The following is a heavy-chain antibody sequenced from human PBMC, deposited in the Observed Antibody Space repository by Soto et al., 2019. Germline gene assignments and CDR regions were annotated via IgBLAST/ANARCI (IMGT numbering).Heavy chain of an antibody. J-gene: IGHJ4*02. CDR1: GFTFSSHW. CDR2: IKQDGSEK. CDR3: ARDDCSSTSCSPIYDY. Sequence: PGGSLRLSCAASGFTFSSHWMSWVRQAPGKGLEWVANIKQDGSEKYYVDSVKGRFTISRDNAKNSLYLQMNSLRAEDTAVYYCARDDCSSTSCSPIYDYWGQGTLVTVSS. V-gene: IGHV3-7*05. D-gene: IGHD2-2*01.